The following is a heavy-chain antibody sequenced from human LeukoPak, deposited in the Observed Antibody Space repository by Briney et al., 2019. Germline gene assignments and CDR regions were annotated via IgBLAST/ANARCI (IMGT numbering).Heavy chain of an antibody. J-gene: IGHJ4*02. V-gene: IGHV3-23*01. CDR2: ISGSGGST. CDR1: GFTFSSYA. D-gene: IGHD2-2*01. Sequence: GGSLRLSCTACGFTFSSYAMSWVRQAPGKGLEWISAISGSGGSTYYADSVKGRFTISRDNSKNTLYLQMNSLRAEDTAVYYCAKGRGVVPAAVLDYWGQGTLVTVYS. CDR3: AKGRGVVPAAVLDY.